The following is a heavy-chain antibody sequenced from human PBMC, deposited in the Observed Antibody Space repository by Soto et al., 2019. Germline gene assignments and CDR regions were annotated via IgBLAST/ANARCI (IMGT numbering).Heavy chain of an antibody. D-gene: IGHD4-17*01. CDR2: IYWDDDK. CDR3: AHAGDYDLLTFDH. V-gene: IGHV2-5*02. CDR1: GFSVSTYHRG. J-gene: IGHJ4*02. Sequence: QITLKESGPTLVRPAQTLTLTCDFSGFSVSTYHRGVAWIRQPPGKALEWLALIYWDDDKRYSPSLKDRLAISKDTSSNQVVLTITNIDPGVSATYFCAHAGDYDLLTFDHWGPGTLVTVSS.